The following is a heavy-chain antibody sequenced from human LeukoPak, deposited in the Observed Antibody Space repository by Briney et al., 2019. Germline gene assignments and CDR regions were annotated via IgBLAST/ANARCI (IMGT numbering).Heavy chain of an antibody. Sequence: GGSLRLSCAASGFTFSSYGMHWVRQAPGKGLEWVAVVSYDGKNKYYVDSVKGRFTISRDNSKNTLYLQMNSLRAEDTAVYYCARDGFGGATDGFDVWGQGTMVTVSS. V-gene: IGHV3-30*03. CDR3: ARDGFGGATDGFDV. J-gene: IGHJ3*01. CDR2: VSYDGKNK. D-gene: IGHD3-10*01. CDR1: GFTFSSYG.